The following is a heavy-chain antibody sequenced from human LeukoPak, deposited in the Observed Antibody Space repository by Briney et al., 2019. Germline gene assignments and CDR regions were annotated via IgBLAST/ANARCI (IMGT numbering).Heavy chain of an antibody. V-gene: IGHV5-51*01. D-gene: IGHD2/OR15-2a*01. Sequence: GASLKTPVRGFGYHFNNYWIGWVRRMPGKGVGGMGIIYPGDSETRYRRSFQGQVTISADKSINTSSLQCRGLETTDTAMYYCVRREEYWLDPWGQGTLVTVSS. CDR2: IYPGDSET. J-gene: IGHJ5*02. CDR3: VRREEYWLDP. CDR1: GYHFNNYW.